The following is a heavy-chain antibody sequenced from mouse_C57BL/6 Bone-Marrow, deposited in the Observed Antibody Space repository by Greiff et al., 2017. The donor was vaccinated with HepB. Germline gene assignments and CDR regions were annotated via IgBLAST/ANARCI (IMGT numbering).Heavy chain of an antibody. CDR1: GYTFTDYY. J-gene: IGHJ2*01. CDR2: INPNNGGT. V-gene: IGHV1-26*01. D-gene: IGHD3-2*02. Sequence: VQLKQSGPELVKPGASVKISCKASGYTFTDYYMNWVKQSHGKSLEWIGDINPNNGGTSYNQKFKGKATLTVDKSSSTAYMELRSLTSEDSAVYYCAGDEASYFDYWGQGTTLTVSS. CDR3: AGDEASYFDY.